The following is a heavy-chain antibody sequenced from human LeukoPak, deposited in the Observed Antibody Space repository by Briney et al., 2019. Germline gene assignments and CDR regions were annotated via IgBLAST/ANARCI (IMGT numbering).Heavy chain of an antibody. Sequence: TSQTLSLTCAISGDSVSSHSAAWGWIRQSPSRDLEWLGRTHYRSGWYNDYASSLESRLAINPDTSKNQVSLRLASVTPEDTAVYYCSRELAWGAADYWGQGTLVTVSS. D-gene: IGHD7-27*01. CDR1: GDSVSSHSAA. J-gene: IGHJ4*02. CDR2: THYRSGWYN. CDR3: SRELAWGAADY. V-gene: IGHV6-1*01.